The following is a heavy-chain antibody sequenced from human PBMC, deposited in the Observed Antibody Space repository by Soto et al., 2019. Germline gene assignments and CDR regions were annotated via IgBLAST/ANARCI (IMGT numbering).Heavy chain of an antibody. CDR2: ISLEGSNK. Sequence: HPGGSLRLSCAASGFNFSHYAMHWVRQAPGKGLEWLAIISLEGSNKYSAKPVKDRFTISRDNSKSTLYLQMNSLRPEDTAVYYCAKDHLPALDCSSTSCRYGSYGMDVWGQGTTVTVSS. D-gene: IGHD2-2*01. V-gene: IGHV3-30*18. CDR3: AKDHLPALDCSSTSCRYGSYGMDV. J-gene: IGHJ6*02. CDR1: GFNFSHYA.